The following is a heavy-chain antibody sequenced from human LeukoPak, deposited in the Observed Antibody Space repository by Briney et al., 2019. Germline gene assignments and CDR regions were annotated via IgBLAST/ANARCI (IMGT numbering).Heavy chain of an antibody. V-gene: IGHV3-53*01. J-gene: IGHJ4*02. Sequence: GGSPRLSCTVSGFTVSSNSMSWVRQAPGKGLEWVSFIYSGGNTHYSDSVKGRFTISRDNSKNTLYLQMNSLRAEDTAVYYCARRAGEYSHPYDYWGQGTLVTVSS. D-gene: IGHD2/OR15-2a*01. CDR3: ARRAGEYSHPYDY. CDR2: IYSGGNT. CDR1: GFTVSSNS.